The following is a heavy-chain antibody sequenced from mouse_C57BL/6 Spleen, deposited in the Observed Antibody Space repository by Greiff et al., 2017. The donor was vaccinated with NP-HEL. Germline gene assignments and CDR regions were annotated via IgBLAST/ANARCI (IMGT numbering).Heavy chain of an antibody. Sequence: EVKLMGSGPELVKPGASVKMSCKASGYTFTDYNMHWVKQSHGKSLEWIGYINPNNGGTSYNQKFKGKATLTVNKSSSTAYMELRSLTSEDSAVYYCARGVELYYDRDYWGQGTTLTVSS. V-gene: IGHV1-22*01. D-gene: IGHD2-4*01. CDR1: GYTFTDYN. J-gene: IGHJ2*01. CDR2: INPNNGGT. CDR3: ARGVELYYDRDY.